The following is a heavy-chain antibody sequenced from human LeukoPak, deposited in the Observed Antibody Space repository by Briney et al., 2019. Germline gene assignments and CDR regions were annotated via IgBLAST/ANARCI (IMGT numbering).Heavy chain of an antibody. V-gene: IGHV3-30-3*01. D-gene: IGHD1-26*01. CDR1: GFTFSSYA. Sequence: GGSLRVSCAASGFTFSSYAMHWVRQAPGKGLEWVAVISYDGSNKYYADSVKGRFTISRDNSKNTLYLQMNSLRAEDTAVYYCARVGANDYWGQGTLVTVSS. J-gene: IGHJ4*02. CDR3: ARVGANDY. CDR2: ISYDGSNK.